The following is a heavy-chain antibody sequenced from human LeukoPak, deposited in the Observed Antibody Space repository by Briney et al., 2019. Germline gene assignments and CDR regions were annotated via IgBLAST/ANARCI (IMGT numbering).Heavy chain of an antibody. V-gene: IGHV1-46*01. CDR1: GYTFTSYY. J-gene: IGHJ5*02. CDR2: INPSGGTT. CDR3: ARDPSQGCTAYGCYMGWLDP. D-gene: IGHD2-8*02. Sequence: ASVKVSCKASGYTFTSYYMHWVRQAPGQGLEWMGIINPSGGTTSYAQKFQGRVTMTRDTSTSTVYMELSSLRSEDTAVYYCARDPSQGCTAYGCYMGWLDPWGQGTLVTVSS.